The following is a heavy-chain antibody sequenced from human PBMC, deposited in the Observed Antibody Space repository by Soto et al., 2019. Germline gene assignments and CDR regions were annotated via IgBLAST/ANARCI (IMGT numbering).Heavy chain of an antibody. D-gene: IGHD3-9*01. V-gene: IGHV1-18*01. Sequence: QVQLVQSGAEVKKPGASVKVSCKASGYTFTSYGISWVRQAPGQGLEWMGWISAYNGNTNYAQKLQGRVNMTTDTSTSTAYMELRSLRYDDTAVYYCARDLQEAAYYDILTGSGGAFDIWGQGTMVTVSS. J-gene: IGHJ3*02. CDR3: ARDLQEAAYYDILTGSGGAFDI. CDR1: GYTFTSYG. CDR2: ISAYNGNT.